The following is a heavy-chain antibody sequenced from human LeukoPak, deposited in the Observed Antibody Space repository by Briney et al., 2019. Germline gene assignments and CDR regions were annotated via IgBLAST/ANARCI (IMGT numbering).Heavy chain of an antibody. Sequence: PSEALSLTCTVSGGAISSYYWSWIRQPPGKGLEWVGYIYYSGSTNYNPSLKSRVTISVDTSKNQFSLMLSSVAAADTAVYYCARRRDGYEALDYWGQGTLVTVSS. D-gene: IGHD5-24*01. J-gene: IGHJ4*02. CDR2: IYYSGST. CDR3: ARRRDGYEALDY. CDR1: GGAISSYY. V-gene: IGHV4-59*01.